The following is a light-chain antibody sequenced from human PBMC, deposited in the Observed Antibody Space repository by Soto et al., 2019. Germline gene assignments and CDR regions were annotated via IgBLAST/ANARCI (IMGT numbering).Light chain of an antibody. CDR1: SSDVGNYKY. J-gene: IGLJ1*01. CDR2: EVS. Sequence: QSALTQPASVSGSPGQSITISCTGTSSDVGNYKYVSWYQQHPGKAPKLMIYEVSNRPSGVSNRFSGSKSGNTASLTTSGLRAEDETDYYCFSYTSSGTYVFGTGTKLTVL. V-gene: IGLV2-14*01. CDR3: FSYTSSGTYV.